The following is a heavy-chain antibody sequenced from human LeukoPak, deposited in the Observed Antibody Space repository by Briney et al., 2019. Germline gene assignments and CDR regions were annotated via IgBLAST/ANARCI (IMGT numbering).Heavy chain of an antibody. D-gene: IGHD2-2*01. CDR1: GYTFIGYY. CDR2: INPNGGRI. V-gene: IGHV1-2*02. Sequence: ASVKVFCKASGYTFIGYYLHWVRRRPGQGLEWMGWINPNGGRIKYSEKFQGRVTLTRDTSISTAYMELNRLGSDDTGLYYCARSSQRIATSPDFDIWGQGTLVSVSS. J-gene: IGHJ4*02. CDR3: ARSSQRIATSPDFDI.